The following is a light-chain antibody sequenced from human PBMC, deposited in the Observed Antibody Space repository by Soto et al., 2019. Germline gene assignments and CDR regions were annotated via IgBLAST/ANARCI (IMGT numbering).Light chain of an antibody. J-gene: IGKJ3*01. CDR3: QEHTGDSAVA. CDR1: QAIDQS. V-gene: IGKV1-27*01. Sequence: DIQLTQSPSSLSASVGDRVTITCRSSQAIDQSVAWYQQKPGQVPKVLIYAASTLYSVVPSRFSGSGSGAHFPLTIIALQPEDVATHYCQEHTGDSAVAFGHGTPVDV. CDR2: AAS.